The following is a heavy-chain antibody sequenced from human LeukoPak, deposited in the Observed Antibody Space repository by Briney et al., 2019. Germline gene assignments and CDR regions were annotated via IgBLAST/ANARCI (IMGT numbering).Heavy chain of an antibody. V-gene: IGHV4-34*01. J-gene: IGHJ5*02. CDR1: GGSFSGYY. Sequence: SETLSLTCAVYGGSFSGYYWSWIRQPPGKGLEWIGEINHSGSTNYNPSLKSRVTISVDTSKNQFSLKLSSVTAADTAVYYCAREGDYDFWSGYLNWFDPWGQGTLVTVSS. CDR3: AREGDYDFWSGYLNWFDP. D-gene: IGHD3-3*01. CDR2: INHSGST.